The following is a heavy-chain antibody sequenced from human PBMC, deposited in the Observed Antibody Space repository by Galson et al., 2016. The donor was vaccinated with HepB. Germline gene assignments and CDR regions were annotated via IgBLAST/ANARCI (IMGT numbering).Heavy chain of an antibody. V-gene: IGHV3-74*01. Sequence: SLRLSCAASGFTFSSYWMHWVRQAPGKGLVWVSRISTDGRTANQADSVKGRFTISRDDSKNTVYLQMSSLRAEDTAIYFCAKWSDAAATYWGQGALATVSS. CDR3: AKWSDAAATY. D-gene: IGHD6-13*01. J-gene: IGHJ4*02. CDR1: GFTFSSYW. CDR2: ISTDGRTA.